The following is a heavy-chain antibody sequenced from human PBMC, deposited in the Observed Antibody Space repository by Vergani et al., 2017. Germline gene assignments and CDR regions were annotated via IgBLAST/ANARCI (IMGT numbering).Heavy chain of an antibody. Sequence: QVQLQQWGAGLLKPSETLSLTCAVYGGSFSGYYWSWIRQPPGKGLEWIGEINHSGSTNYNPSLKSRVTISVDTSKNQFSLKLSSVTAADTAVYYCARGTRSLRYFYYWGQGTLVTVSS. D-gene: IGHD3-9*01. CDR2: INHSGST. J-gene: IGHJ4*02. CDR3: ARGTRSLRYFYY. CDR1: GGSFSGYY. V-gene: IGHV4-34*01.